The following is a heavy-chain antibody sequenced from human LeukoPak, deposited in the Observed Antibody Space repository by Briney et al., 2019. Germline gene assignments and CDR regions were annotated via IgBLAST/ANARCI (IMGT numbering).Heavy chain of an antibody. V-gene: IGHV3-21*04. Sequence: GGSLRLSCAASGFTFSSYSMTWVRQAPGKGLEWVSSISSSSSYIYYADSVKGRFTISRDNAKNSLYLQMNSLRAEDTAVYYCARVLAVAGNWFDPWGQGTLVTVSS. CDR1: GFTFSSYS. D-gene: IGHD6-19*01. J-gene: IGHJ5*02. CDR3: ARVLAVAGNWFDP. CDR2: ISSSSSYI.